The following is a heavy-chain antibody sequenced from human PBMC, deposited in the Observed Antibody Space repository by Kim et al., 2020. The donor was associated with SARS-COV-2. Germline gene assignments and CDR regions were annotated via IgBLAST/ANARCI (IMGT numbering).Heavy chain of an antibody. CDR2: ISYDGSNK. Sequence: GGSLRLSCAASGFTFSSYGMHWVRQAPGKGLEWVAVISYDGSNKYYADSVKGRFTISRDNSKNTLYLQMNSLRAEDTAVYYCASSYDSSGYPLGYWGQGTLVTVSS. CDR1: GFTFSSYG. V-gene: IGHV3-30*03. J-gene: IGHJ4*02. CDR3: ASSYDSSGYPLGY. D-gene: IGHD3-22*01.